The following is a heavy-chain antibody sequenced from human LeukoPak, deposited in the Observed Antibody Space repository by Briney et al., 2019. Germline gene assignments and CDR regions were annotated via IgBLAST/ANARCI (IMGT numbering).Heavy chain of an antibody. J-gene: IGHJ4*02. CDR3: ARGPAARETGTFDY. V-gene: IGHV1-69*04. CDR2: IIPILGIA. D-gene: IGHD2-2*01. Sequence: SLKVSCKASGGTFSSYVISWVRQAPGQGLEWMGRIIPILGIANYAQKFQGRVTITADKSTSTAYMELSSLRSEDTAVYYCARGPAARETGTFDYWGQGTLVTVSS. CDR1: GGTFSSYV.